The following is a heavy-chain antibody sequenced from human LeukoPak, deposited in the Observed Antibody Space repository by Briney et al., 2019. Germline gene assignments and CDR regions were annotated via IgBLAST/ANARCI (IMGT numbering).Heavy chain of an antibody. CDR1: GGTFSSYA. V-gene: IGHV1-69*05. D-gene: IGHD3-22*01. CDR3: ARSPTYYYDSSGYYYVG. Sequence: ASVKVSCKASGGTFSSYAISWVRQAPGQGLEWMGGIIPIFGTANYAQKFQGRVTITTDESTSTAYMELSSLRSEDTAVYYCARSPTYYYDSSGYYYVGWGQGTLVTASS. J-gene: IGHJ4*02. CDR2: IIPIFGTA.